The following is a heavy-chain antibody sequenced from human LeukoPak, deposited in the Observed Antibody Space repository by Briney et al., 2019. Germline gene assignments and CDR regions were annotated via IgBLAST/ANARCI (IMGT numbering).Heavy chain of an antibody. CDR1: GFTFSSYE. D-gene: IGHD3-10*01. J-gene: IGHJ4*02. CDR3: ARYMVRGVIKAFGY. CDR2: ISSSGSTI. Sequence: GGSLRLSCAASGFTFSSYEMNWVRQAPGKGLEWVSYISSSGSTIYYADSVKGRFTTSRDNVKNSLYLQMNSLRAEDTAVYYCARYMVRGVIKAFGYWGQGTLVTVSS. V-gene: IGHV3-48*03.